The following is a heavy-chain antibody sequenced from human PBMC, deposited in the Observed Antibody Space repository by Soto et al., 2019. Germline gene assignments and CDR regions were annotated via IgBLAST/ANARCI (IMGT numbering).Heavy chain of an antibody. V-gene: IGHV1-69*12. D-gene: IGHD3-22*01. CDR2: IIPIFGTA. CDR1: GGTFSSYA. J-gene: IGHJ4*02. CDR3: AREGGYYDSSGDHFFDY. Sequence: QVQLVQSGAEVKKPGSSVKVSCKASGGTFSSYAISWVRQAPGQGLEWMGGIIPIFGTANYAQKLQGRVTMTADGHTNTAYMALSSLRSDDTAVHYCAREGGYYDSSGDHFFDYWGPGGLVTV.